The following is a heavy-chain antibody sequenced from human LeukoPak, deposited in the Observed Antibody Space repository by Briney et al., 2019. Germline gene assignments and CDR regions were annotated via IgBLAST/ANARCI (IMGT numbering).Heavy chain of an antibody. D-gene: IGHD3-22*01. Sequence: SVKVSCKASGGTFSSYAISWVRQAPGQGPEWMGGIIPIFGTANYAQKFQGRVTITADESTSTAYMELSSLRSEDTAVYYCARAVYYYDSSGPSYWYFDLWGRGTLVTVSS. J-gene: IGHJ2*01. CDR2: IIPIFGTA. V-gene: IGHV1-69*13. CDR3: ARAVYYYDSSGPSYWYFDL. CDR1: GGTFSSYA.